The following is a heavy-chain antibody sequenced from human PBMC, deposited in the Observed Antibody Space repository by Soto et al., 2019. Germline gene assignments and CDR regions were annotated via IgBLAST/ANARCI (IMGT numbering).Heavy chain of an antibody. D-gene: IGHD3-10*01. CDR3: ARDLRITMVRGVYYYYGMDV. J-gene: IGHJ6*02. Sequence: SETLSLTCTVSGGSISSGDYYWSWIRQPPWKGLEWIGYIYYSGSTYYNPSLKSRVTISVDTSKNQFSLKLSSVTAADTAVYYCARDLRITMVRGVYYYYGMDVWGQGXTVTVYS. CDR1: GGSISSGDYY. CDR2: IYYSGST. V-gene: IGHV4-30-4*01.